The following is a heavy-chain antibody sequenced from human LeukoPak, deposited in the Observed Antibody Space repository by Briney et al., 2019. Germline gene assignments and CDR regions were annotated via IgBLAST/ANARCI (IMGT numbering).Heavy chain of an antibody. V-gene: IGHV6-1*01. CDR2: THYRSKWYN. D-gene: IGHD6-13*01. Sequence: SQTLSLTCAISGDSVSSNSAAWNWIRQSPSRGLEWLGRTHYRSKWYNDYAVSVKSRITINPDTSKNQFSLQLNSVTPEDTAVYYCAREYDRIAAAGTGYYFDYWGQGTLVTVSS. CDR3: AREYDRIAAAGTGYYFDY. CDR1: GDSVSSNSAA. J-gene: IGHJ4*02.